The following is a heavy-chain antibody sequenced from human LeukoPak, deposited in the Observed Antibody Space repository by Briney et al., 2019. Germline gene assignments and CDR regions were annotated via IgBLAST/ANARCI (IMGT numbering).Heavy chain of an antibody. V-gene: IGHV4-38-2*02. CDR1: GYSISNGYY. CDR2: IYHTGNT. Sequence: PSETLSLTCAVSGYSISNGYYWDWIRQPPGKGLGWIGSIYHTGNTYHNPSLKSRVIISVDTSKNQFSLKLSSVTAADTPVYFCARDPLAYYAGSGYAGTHFDYWGQGVLVTVSS. CDR3: ARDPLAYYAGSGYAGTHFDY. D-gene: IGHD3-22*01. J-gene: IGHJ4*02.